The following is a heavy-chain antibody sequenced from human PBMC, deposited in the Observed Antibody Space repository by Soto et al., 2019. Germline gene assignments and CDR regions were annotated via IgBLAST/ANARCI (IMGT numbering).Heavy chain of an antibody. Sequence: QVQLVQSGGEVRKPGTSVKVSCRASGGIFSDYAINWVRQAPGQGLEWVGGIVPKYGTAKYARKFEDRVTLTADELSSTVYMEMNGLRSEDTALYYCARDMLSSLVVETPHLFESWGQGTRPTVSS. CDR1: GGIFSDYA. V-gene: IGHV1-69*12. D-gene: IGHD2-21*01. CDR3: ARDMLSSLVVETPHLFES. CDR2: IVPKYGTA. J-gene: IGHJ5*01.